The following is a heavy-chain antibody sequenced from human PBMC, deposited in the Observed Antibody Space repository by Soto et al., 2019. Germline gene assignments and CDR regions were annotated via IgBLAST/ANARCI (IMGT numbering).Heavy chain of an antibody. CDR3: ARLGRDYDILTGYFYYYYGMDV. Sequence: PSETLSLTCAVYGGSFSGYYWSWIRQPPGKGLEWIGEINHSGSTNYNPSLKSRVTISVDTSKNQFSLKLSSVTAADTAVYYCARLGRDYDILTGYFYYYYGMDVWGQGTTVTAP. V-gene: IGHV4-34*01. CDR1: GGSFSGYY. J-gene: IGHJ6*02. CDR2: INHSGST. D-gene: IGHD3-9*01.